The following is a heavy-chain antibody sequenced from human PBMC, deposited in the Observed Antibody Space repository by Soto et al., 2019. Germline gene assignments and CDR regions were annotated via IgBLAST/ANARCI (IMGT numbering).Heavy chain of an antibody. CDR1: GGSISSDY. J-gene: IGHJ6*02. CDR3: ARDRGTFCSGGSCYSRGMDV. V-gene: IGHV4-59*01. Sequence: PSETLSLTCTVSGGSISSDYWSWIRQPPGKGLEWIGYIYYSGSTNYNPSLKSRVTISVDTSKSQFSLKVSSVTAADTAVYYCARDRGTFCSGGSCYSRGMDVWGQGTTVTVSS. CDR2: IYYSGST. D-gene: IGHD2-15*01.